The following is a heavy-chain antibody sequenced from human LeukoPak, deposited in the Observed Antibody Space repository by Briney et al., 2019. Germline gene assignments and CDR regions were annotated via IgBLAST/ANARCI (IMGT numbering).Heavy chain of an antibody. Sequence: SETLSLTCAVYGGSFSGYYWSWIRQPPGKGLEWIGEINHSGSTNYNPSLMSRVTISVDTSKSQFSLKLSSVTAADTAVYYCARGYDILTGYSKDYYGMDVWGKGTTVTVSS. V-gene: IGHV4-34*01. CDR2: INHSGST. D-gene: IGHD3-9*01. CDR3: ARGYDILTGYSKDYYGMDV. CDR1: GGSFSGYY. J-gene: IGHJ6*04.